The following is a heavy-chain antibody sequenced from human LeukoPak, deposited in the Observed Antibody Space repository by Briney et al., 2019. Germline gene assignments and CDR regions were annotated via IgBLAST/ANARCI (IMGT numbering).Heavy chain of an antibody. Sequence: GGSLRLSCAASGFTFSSYAMHWVRQAPGKGLEWVAVISYDGSNKYYADSVKGRFTISRDNSKNTLHLQMNSLRAEDAAVYYCASSTLQVEYYFDYWGQGTLVTVSS. V-gene: IGHV3-30-3*01. CDR3: ASSTLQVEYYFDY. J-gene: IGHJ4*02. CDR1: GFTFSSYA. CDR2: ISYDGSNK. D-gene: IGHD2-8*02.